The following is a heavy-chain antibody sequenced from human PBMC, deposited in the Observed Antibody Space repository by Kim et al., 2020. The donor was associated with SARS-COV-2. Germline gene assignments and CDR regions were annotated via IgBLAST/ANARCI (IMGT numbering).Heavy chain of an antibody. Sequence: GGSLRLSCAASGFTFSSYWMHWVRQAPGKGLVWVSRINSDGSSTSYADSVKGRFTISRDNAKNTLYLQMNSLRAEDTAVYYCTIAAAANDAFDIWGQGTMVTVSS. V-gene: IGHV3-74*01. D-gene: IGHD6-13*01. CDR2: INSDGSST. CDR1: GFTFSSYW. CDR3: TIAAAANDAFDI. J-gene: IGHJ3*02.